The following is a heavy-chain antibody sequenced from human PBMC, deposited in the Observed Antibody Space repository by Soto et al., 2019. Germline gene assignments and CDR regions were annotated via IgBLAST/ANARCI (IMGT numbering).Heavy chain of an antibody. D-gene: IGHD5-18*01. CDR3: SRVGGGHSYGSYFFDY. CDR1: GFTFGDYG. J-gene: IGHJ4*02. CDR2: IRSKVYGGTT. V-gene: IGHV3-49*03. Sequence: GGSLRLSCTGSGFTFGDYGMAWIRQAPGKGLEWVGFIRSKVYGGTTEFAASVGGRFIISRDDSKSIAYLQMNSLKTEDTAVYYCSRVGGGHSYGSYFFDYWGQGTLVTVYS.